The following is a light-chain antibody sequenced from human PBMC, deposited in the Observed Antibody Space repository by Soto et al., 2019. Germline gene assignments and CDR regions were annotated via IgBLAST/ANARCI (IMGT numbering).Light chain of an antibody. CDR2: DAS. J-gene: IGKJ1*01. CDR3: HQYNNWPPWT. Sequence: EIVLTPSPATLSLSPGERATLSCRASQSVSSYLAWYQQKPGQAPRLLIYDASTRATGIPARFSGSGSGTEFTLTISSLQSEDFAVYYCHQYNNWPPWTFGQGTKVDIK. CDR1: QSVSSY. V-gene: IGKV3-15*01.